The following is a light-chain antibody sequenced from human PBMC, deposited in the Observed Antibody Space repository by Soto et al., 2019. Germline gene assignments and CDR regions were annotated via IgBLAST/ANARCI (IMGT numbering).Light chain of an antibody. CDR3: QQYNNWPPWT. Sequence: EIVMTQSPATLSVSPGERATLSCSARQSVSSNLAWYQQKPGQAPRLLIYGASTMATGIPARFSGSGSGTEFTLTISSLQSEDFALYYCQQYNNWPPWTFGQGTKLQIK. V-gene: IGKV3-15*01. CDR1: QSVSSN. J-gene: IGKJ2*02. CDR2: GAS.